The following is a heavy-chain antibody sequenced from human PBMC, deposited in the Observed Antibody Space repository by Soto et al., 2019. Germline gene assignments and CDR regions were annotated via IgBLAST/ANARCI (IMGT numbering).Heavy chain of an antibody. Sequence: EVQLVESGGGLVKPGGSLRLSCAASGFTFSVYSMNWVRQAPGKGLEWVASISSSSNHIYYADSVKGRFTISRDNPKNSLILQMISLRAEDTSVYYCARDNQKTVAGMGYYYSPLEVWGQGTTVTVSS. CDR1: GFTFSVYS. CDR3: ARDNQKTVAGMGYYYSPLEV. D-gene: IGHD6-19*01. V-gene: IGHV3-21*06. J-gene: IGHJ6*02. CDR2: ISSSSNHI.